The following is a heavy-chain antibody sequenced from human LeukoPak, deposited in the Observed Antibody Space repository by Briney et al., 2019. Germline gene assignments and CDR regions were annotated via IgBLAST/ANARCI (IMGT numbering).Heavy chain of an antibody. CDR3: ARGVTIFGVVIPRWFDP. CDR1: GFTFSSYS. CDR2: ISSSSSYI. V-gene: IGHV3-21*01. D-gene: IGHD3-3*01. Sequence: GGSLRLSCAASGFTFSSYSMNWVRQAPGKGLEWVSSISSSSSYIYYADSVKGRFTIYRDNAKNSLYLQMNSLRAEDTAVYYCARGVTIFGVVIPRWFDPWGQGTLVTVSS. J-gene: IGHJ5*02.